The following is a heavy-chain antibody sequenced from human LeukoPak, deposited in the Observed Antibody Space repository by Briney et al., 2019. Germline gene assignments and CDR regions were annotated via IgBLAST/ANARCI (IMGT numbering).Heavy chain of an antibody. CDR2: ISAYNGNT. Sequence: ASVKVSCKASGYTFTSYGISWVRQAPGQGLEWMGWISAYNGNTNYAQKLQGRVTMTTDTSTSTAYMELRSLRSDDTAVYYCARVPERPSDYYMDVWGKGTTVAVSS. CDR1: GYTFTSYG. J-gene: IGHJ6*03. D-gene: IGHD6-25*01. CDR3: ARVPERPSDYYMDV. V-gene: IGHV1-18*01.